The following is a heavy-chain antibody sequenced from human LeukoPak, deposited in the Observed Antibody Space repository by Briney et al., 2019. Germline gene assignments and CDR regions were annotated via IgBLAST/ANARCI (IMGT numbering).Heavy chain of an antibody. CDR1: GFTFSSYG. Sequence: PGGSLRLSCAGSGFTFSSYGMSWVRQAPGKGLEWVSCIRGSGTSTYYADSVKGRFTISRDNSKNTLYLQMNSLRAEDTAVYYCAKVTYGSGTYGAFDYWGQETLVTVSS. CDR3: AKVTYGSGTYGAFDY. CDR2: IRGSGTST. D-gene: IGHD3-10*01. J-gene: IGHJ4*02. V-gene: IGHV3-23*01.